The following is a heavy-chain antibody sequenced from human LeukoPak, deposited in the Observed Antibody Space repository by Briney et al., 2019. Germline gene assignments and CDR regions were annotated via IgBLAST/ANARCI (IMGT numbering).Heavy chain of an antibody. CDR3: ARAGYTSGWYGGNYYFDY. J-gene: IGHJ4*02. Sequence: PSETLSLTYTVSGGSMINYYWSWIRQPPGKGLEWIGYIYYNGSTKYNPSLKSRVTISVDTSKNQFSLRLNSVTAADTAVYYCARAGYTSGWYGGNYYFDYWGQGTLVSVSS. CDR2: IYYNGST. D-gene: IGHD6-19*01. CDR1: GGSMINYY. V-gene: IGHV4-59*01.